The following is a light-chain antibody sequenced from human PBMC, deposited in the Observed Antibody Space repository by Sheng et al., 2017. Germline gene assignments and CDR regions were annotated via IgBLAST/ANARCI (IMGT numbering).Light chain of an antibody. J-gene: IGKJ2*03. CDR3: LQYVRFYS. Sequence: DIQMTQSPSTLSASVGDRVTITCRASQTITRWLAWYQQKPGKAPRVLIYQASSLESGVPSRFGGSGSGTEFTLTISSLQPDDFATYYCLQYVRFYSFAQGTKLETK. CDR2: QAS. CDR1: QTITRW. V-gene: IGKV1-5*03.